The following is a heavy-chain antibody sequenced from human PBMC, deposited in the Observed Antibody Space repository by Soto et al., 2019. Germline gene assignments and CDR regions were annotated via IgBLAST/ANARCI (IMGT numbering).Heavy chain of an antibody. CDR1: GFTFSSYS. V-gene: IGHV3-48*02. CDR2: ISSSSSTI. CDR3: ARWGGKYYDILTGSRDDAFDI. D-gene: IGHD3-9*01. J-gene: IGHJ3*02. Sequence: PGGSLRLSCAASGFTFSSYSMNWVRQAPGKGLEWVSYISSSSSTIYYADSVKGRFTISRDNAKNSLYLQMNRLRDEDTAVYYCARWGGKYYDILTGSRDDAFDIWGQGTMVTVSS.